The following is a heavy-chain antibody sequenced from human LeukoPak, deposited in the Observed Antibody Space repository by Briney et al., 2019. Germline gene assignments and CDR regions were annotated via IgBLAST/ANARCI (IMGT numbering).Heavy chain of an antibody. CDR1: GFTFDDYG. CDR3: ARRFEESSGWFSPGVLDY. Sequence: GGSLRLSCAASGFTFDDYGMSWVRQAPGKGLEWVSGVNWNGGSTGYADSVKGRFTISRDNAKNSLYLQMNSLRAEDTALYYCARRFEESSGWFSPGVLDYWGQGTLVTVSS. D-gene: IGHD6-19*01. CDR2: VNWNGGST. V-gene: IGHV3-20*04. J-gene: IGHJ4*02.